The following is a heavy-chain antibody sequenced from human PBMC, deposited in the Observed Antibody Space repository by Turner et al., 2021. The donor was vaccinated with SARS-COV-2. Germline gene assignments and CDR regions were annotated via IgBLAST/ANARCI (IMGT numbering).Heavy chain of an antibody. CDR3: ARPTSCGGDCYYFDL. J-gene: IGHJ2*01. Sequence: QVQLVQSGAEVRTPGSSVKVSCRASGGTFSSFIINWVRQAPGQGLEWMGGIIPLPGIANYAQKFQGRVTVTADTSTSTVYMELSSLRSEDTAVYYCARPTSCGGDCYYFDLWGRGTLVTVSS. CDR1: GGTFSSFI. V-gene: IGHV1-69*02. D-gene: IGHD2-21*02. CDR2: IIPLPGIA.